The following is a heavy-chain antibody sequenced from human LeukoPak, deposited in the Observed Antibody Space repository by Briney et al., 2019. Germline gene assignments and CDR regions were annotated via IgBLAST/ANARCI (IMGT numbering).Heavy chain of an antibody. Sequence: PSETLSLTCTVSGGSISSGGYYWSWIRQPPGKGLEWIGYIYHSGSTYYNPSLKSRVTISVDRSKNQFSLKLSSVTAADTAVYYCARALYCSSTSCYGDYWGQGTLVTVSS. J-gene: IGHJ4*02. V-gene: IGHV4-30-2*01. CDR3: ARALYCSSTSCYGDY. D-gene: IGHD2-2*01. CDR2: IYHSGST. CDR1: GGSISSGGYY.